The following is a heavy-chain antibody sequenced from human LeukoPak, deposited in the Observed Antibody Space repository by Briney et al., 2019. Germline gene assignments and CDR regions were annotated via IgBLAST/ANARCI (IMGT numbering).Heavy chain of an antibody. V-gene: IGHV3-64D*09. J-gene: IGHJ4*02. D-gene: IGHD5-24*01. CDR3: VKDRWVDY. CDR1: GFTFTTYA. CDR2: ISSEGGST. Sequence: GGSLRLPCSASGFTFTTYAMHWVRQAPGKGLEYVSSISSEGGSTYYADSVKGRFTISRDNSKNTLYLQMSSLRAEDTALYYCVKDRWVDYWGQGTLVTVSS.